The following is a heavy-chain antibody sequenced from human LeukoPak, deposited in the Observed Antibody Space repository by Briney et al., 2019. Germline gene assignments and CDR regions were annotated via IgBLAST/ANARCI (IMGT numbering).Heavy chain of an antibody. CDR2: ISGDGGMT. CDR3: AKDAPYSGRVFDC. V-gene: IGHV3-43*02. D-gene: IGHD5-12*01. J-gene: IGHJ4*02. CDR1: GFTLDDYG. Sequence: GGSLRLSCGGSGFTLDDYGMHWVRQRPGKGLEWVSLISGDGGMTHYADSVKGRFTISRDNSKNSLYLQMNSLRIEVSAFYYCAKDAPYSGRVFDCWGQGTLVTVSS.